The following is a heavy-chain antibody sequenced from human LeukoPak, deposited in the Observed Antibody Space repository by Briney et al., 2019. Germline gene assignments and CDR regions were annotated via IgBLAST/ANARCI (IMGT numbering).Heavy chain of an antibody. CDR2: IRFDGSNK. CDR1: GFAFSSYG. CDR3: AKDGY. J-gene: IGHJ4*02. Sequence: GGSLRLSCAASGFAFSSYGMHWIRQAPGKGLEWVTFIRFDGSNKYYADSRNKYYAEAVKGRFAISRDNSKNTLYLQMNSLRAEDTAVYYCAKDGYWGQGTLDTVSS. V-gene: IGHV3-30*02.